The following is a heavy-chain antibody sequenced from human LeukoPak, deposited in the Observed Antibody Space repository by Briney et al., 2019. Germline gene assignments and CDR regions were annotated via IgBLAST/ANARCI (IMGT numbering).Heavy chain of an antibody. CDR3: ARGDKKENQSGPSGYFDP. CDR2: INPSGGST. D-gene: IGHD3-10*01. V-gene: IGHV1-46*01. Sequence: ASVKVSCKTSGYTFTTYYVHWVRQAPGQGLEWMGIINPSGGSTSYAQKFQGRVTMARDTSTSTVYMELSSLRSEDTAVYYCARGDKKENQSGPSGYFDPWGQGTLVTVSS. J-gene: IGHJ5*02. CDR1: GYTFTTYY.